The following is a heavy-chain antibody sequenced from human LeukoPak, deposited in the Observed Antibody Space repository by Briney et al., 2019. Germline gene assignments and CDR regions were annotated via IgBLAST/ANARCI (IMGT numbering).Heavy chain of an antibody. D-gene: IGHD4-11*01. CDR2: MNPNSGNT. V-gene: IGHV1-8*03. J-gene: IGHJ5*02. CDR1: GYTFTSYD. CDR3: ARGGTYSNYEVDWFDP. Sequence: ASVKVSCKASGYTFTSYDINWVRQATGQGLEWMGWMNPNSGNTGYAQKFQGRVTITRNTSISTAYMELSSLRSEDTAVYYCARGGTYSNYEVDWFDPWGQGTLVTVSS.